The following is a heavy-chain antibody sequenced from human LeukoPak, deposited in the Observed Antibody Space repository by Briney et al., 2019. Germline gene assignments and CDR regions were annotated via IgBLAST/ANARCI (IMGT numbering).Heavy chain of an antibody. D-gene: IGHD3-10*01. CDR1: GYTFTGYY. Sequence: ASVKVSCKASGYTFTGYYMHWVRQAPGQGLEWMGWINPNSGGTNYAQKFQGRVTMTRDTSISTAYMELSRLRSDDTAVYYCARDRRPTVITMVRGVIPPLGYWGQGTLVTVSS. J-gene: IGHJ4*02. V-gene: IGHV1-2*02. CDR2: INPNSGGT. CDR3: ARDRRPTVITMVRGVIPPLGY.